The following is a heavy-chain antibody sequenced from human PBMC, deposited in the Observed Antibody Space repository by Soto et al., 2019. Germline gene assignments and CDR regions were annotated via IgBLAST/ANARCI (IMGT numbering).Heavy chain of an antibody. J-gene: IGHJ5*02. V-gene: IGHV4-4*02. Sequence: PSETLSLTCAVSGGSISSSNWWSWVRQPPGKGLEWIGYIYYSGSTNYNPSLKSRVTISVDTSKNQFSLKPSSVTAADTAVYYCARDFSWDYYDSSGYYTGGWFDPWGQGTLVTVSS. CDR2: IYYSGST. CDR1: GGSISSSNW. CDR3: ARDFSWDYYDSSGYYTGGWFDP. D-gene: IGHD3-22*01.